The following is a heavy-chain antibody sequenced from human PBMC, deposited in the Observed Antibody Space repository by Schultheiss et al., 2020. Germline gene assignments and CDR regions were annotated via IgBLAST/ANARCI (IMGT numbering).Heavy chain of an antibody. Sequence: GGSLTLSCAASGFTFSSYAMSWVRQAPGKGLEWVSAISGSGGSTYYADSVKGRFTISRDNSKNTLYLQMNSLRAEDTAVYYCARRVSIDWYFDLWGRGTLVTVSS. CDR1: GFTFSSYA. J-gene: IGHJ2*01. CDR2: ISGSGGST. CDR3: ARRVSIDWYFDL. D-gene: IGHD6-6*01. V-gene: IGHV3-23*01.